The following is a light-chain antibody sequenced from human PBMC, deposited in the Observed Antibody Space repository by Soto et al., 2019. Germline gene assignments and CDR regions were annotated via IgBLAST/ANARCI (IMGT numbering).Light chain of an antibody. V-gene: IGKV1-27*01. CDR2: ATS. J-gene: IGKJ4*01. CDR3: ENYNSAPLT. Sequence: DIQMTQSPSSLSASVGDRVTITCRASQDISNSLAWYQQKPGEVPKVLIYATSILQSGVPARFSGSVSGTDFTLSISSLQPEDVATYYCENYNSAPLTFGGGTKVEI. CDR1: QDISNS.